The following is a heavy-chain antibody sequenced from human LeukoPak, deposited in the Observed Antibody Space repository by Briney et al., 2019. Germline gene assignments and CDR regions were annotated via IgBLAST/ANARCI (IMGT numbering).Heavy chain of an antibody. CDR3: ARDLSGRYAFDI. CDR1: GFTVSSNY. CDR2: IASGGTT. J-gene: IGHJ3*02. Sequence: PGGSLRLSCAASGFTVSSNYMSWVRQAPGKGLEWVSVIASGGTTYYADSVKGRFTISRDNSKNTLYLQMDGVRAEDTAVYYCARDLSGRYAFDIWGQGTMVTVSS. D-gene: IGHD3-10*01. V-gene: IGHV3-53*01.